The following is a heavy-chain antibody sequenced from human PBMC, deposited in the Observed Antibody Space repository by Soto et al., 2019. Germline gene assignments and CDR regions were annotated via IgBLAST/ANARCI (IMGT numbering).Heavy chain of an antibody. CDR2: MNPNSGNT. J-gene: IGHJ3*01. D-gene: IGHD3-16*02. V-gene: IGHV1-8*02. Sequence: ASVKVSCKASGYTFTGYYMHWVRQAPGQGLEWMGWMNPNSGNTGYAQKFQGRVTMTRNTAISTAYMELSSLRSEDTAVYFCARGTRVVSLWGQGDNGHRLL. CDR1: GYTFTGYY. CDR3: ARGTRVVSL.